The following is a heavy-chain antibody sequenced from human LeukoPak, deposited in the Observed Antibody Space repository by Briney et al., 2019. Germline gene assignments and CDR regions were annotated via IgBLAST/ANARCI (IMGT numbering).Heavy chain of an antibody. CDR3: ASSDGKYFQH. J-gene: IGHJ1*01. Sequence: GGSLRLSCAASGFTFSSYAMHWVRQAPGKGLEWVAVISYDGSNKYYADSVKGRFTISRDNSKNTLYLQMNSLRAEDTAVYYCASSDGKYFQHWGQGTLVTVSS. CDR2: ISYDGSNK. D-gene: IGHD1-1*01. CDR1: GFTFSSYA. V-gene: IGHV3-30-3*01.